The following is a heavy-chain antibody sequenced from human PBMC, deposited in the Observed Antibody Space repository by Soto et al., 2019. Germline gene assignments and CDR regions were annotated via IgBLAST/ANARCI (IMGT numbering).Heavy chain of an antibody. CDR3: ARARSSTMIVVTNHWYFDL. D-gene: IGHD3-22*01. Sequence: EVQLVESGGGLIQPGGSLRLSCAASGLTVSADYMNWVRQAPGKGLEWVSLLYSGGTAYYADSVRCRFTISRDNSKNTLYLQMNSLRGEDTAVYFCARARSSTMIVVTNHWYFDLWGRGTLVTVSS. J-gene: IGHJ2*01. V-gene: IGHV3-53*01. CDR2: LYSGGTA. CDR1: GLTVSADY.